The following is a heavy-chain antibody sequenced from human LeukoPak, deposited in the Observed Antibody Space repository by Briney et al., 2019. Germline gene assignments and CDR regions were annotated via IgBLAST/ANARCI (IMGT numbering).Heavy chain of an antibody. J-gene: IGHJ4*02. CDR1: GYTFTGYY. Sequence: ASVKVSCKASGYTFTGYYMHWVRQAPGQGLEWMGWINPNSGGTNYAQKFQGRVTMTRDTSISTAYMELSGLRSDDTAVYYCARVTIGGYVSAGFDYWGQGTLVTVSS. CDR2: INPNSGGT. CDR3: ARVTIGGYVSAGFDY. D-gene: IGHD5-12*01. V-gene: IGHV1-2*02.